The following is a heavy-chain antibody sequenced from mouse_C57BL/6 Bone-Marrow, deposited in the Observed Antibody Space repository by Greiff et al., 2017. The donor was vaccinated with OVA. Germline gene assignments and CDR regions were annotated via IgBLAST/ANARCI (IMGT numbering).Heavy chain of an antibody. Sequence: QVQLKESGAELARPGASVKLSCKASGYTFTSYGISWVKQRTGQGLEWIGEIYPRSGNTYYNEKFKGKATLTADKSSSTAYMELRSLTSEDSAVYFCASPDGYDLFAYWGQGTLVTVSA. V-gene: IGHV1-81*01. CDR2: IYPRSGNT. CDR3: ASPDGYDLFAY. D-gene: IGHD2-2*01. CDR1: GYTFTSYG. J-gene: IGHJ3*01.